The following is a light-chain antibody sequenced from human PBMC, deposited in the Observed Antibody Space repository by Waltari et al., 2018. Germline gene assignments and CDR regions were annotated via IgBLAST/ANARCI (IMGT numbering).Light chain of an antibody. CDR2: GAS. CDR1: QSVSSRS. V-gene: IGKV3-20*01. CDR3: QQYSSLPLT. J-gene: IGKJ3*01. Sequence: EIVLTQSPGTLSLSPGERATLSCRASQSVSSRSLAWYQQKPGQAPRLLIYGASSRATGIPDRFSGSGSGTDFSLTISRLEPEDFAVYYCQQYSSLPLTFGPGTKLDLK.